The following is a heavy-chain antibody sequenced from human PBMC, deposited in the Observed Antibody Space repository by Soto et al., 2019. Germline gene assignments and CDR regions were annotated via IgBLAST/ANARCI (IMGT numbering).Heavy chain of an antibody. Sequence: QVQLVQSGAEVKKPGASVKVSCKASGYTFTSNGISWVRLAPGQGLEWMGWISGSNGNTDYAQKLQDRVTLTTDTSTNTAYMELRNLRSDDTAVYYWGRAFRSDWYFDLWGRGTLVTVSS. J-gene: IGHJ2*01. CDR2: ISGSNGNT. CDR1: GYTFTSNG. CDR3: GRAFRSDWYFDL. V-gene: IGHV1-18*01.